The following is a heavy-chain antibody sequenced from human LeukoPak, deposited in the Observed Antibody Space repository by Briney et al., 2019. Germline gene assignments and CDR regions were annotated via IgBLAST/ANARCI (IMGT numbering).Heavy chain of an antibody. V-gene: IGHV3-53*01. Sequence: GGSLRLSCAASGFTVSSNYMSWVRQAPGKGLEWVSLIYSGGTTHYADSVKGRFTISRDNSKNTLYLEINSLRAEDTAVYYCARDTSGIGMDVWGQGTTVTVSS. CDR2: IYSGGTT. D-gene: IGHD3-10*01. J-gene: IGHJ6*02. CDR1: GFTVSSNY. CDR3: ARDTSGIGMDV.